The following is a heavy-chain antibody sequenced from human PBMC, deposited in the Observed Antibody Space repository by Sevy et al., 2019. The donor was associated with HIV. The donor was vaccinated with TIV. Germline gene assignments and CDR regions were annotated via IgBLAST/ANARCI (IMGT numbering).Heavy chain of an antibody. V-gene: IGHV3-23*01. Sequence: LSLTCAASGFTFAKYSMSWLRQAPGKGLEWVSTFSFGCGRINYADSVKGRFTISRDDSKNTLYLQMNSLRAEDTATYFCAREGCTQPHDYWGQGTLVTVSS. CDR3: AREGCTQPHDY. CDR1: GFTFAKYS. CDR2: FSFGCGRI. J-gene: IGHJ4*02.